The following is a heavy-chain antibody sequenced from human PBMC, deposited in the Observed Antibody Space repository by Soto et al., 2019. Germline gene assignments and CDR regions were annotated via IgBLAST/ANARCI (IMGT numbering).Heavy chain of an antibody. CDR1: GYIFTNYW. CDR3: ARIANIFDCDN. D-gene: IGHD2-21*01. J-gene: IGHJ4*01. CDR2: IYPGDSDT. Sequence: PGESLKISCQVSGYIFTNYWIGWVRQMPGKGLEWMGIIYPGDSDTRYSPSFQGQVTISADKSISTAYLQWSSLKASDTTMYYCARIANIFDCDNWGHGTMVTVXS. V-gene: IGHV5-51*01.